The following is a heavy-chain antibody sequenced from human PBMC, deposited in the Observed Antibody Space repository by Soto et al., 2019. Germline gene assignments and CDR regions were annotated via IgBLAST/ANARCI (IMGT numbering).Heavy chain of an antibody. Sequence: GGSLRLSCAGSGFTFSRYSMHWVRQAPGKGLEWVSSIGTRSDIYYADSVKGRFTISRDNAKNSLSLQMNSLRAEDTGVYYCAREETAWPLAYGLDVWGQGTTVTVSS. CDR1: GFTFSRYS. CDR3: AREETAWPLAYGLDV. J-gene: IGHJ6*02. CDR2: IGTRSDI. D-gene: IGHD2-21*02. V-gene: IGHV3-21*01.